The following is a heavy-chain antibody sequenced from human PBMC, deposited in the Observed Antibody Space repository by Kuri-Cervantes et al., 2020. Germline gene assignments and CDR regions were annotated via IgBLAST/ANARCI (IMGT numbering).Heavy chain of an antibody. CDR2: ISAYNGNT. CDR3: ARVVVVVPDPNTGGWYFDL. D-gene: IGHD2-2*01. Sequence: ASVKVSCKASGYTFTSYGISWVRQAPGQGLEWMGWISAYNGNTNYAQKLQGRVTMTTDTSTSTAYMELRSLRSDDTAVYYCARVVVVVPDPNTGGWYFDLWGRGTLVTVSS. V-gene: IGHV1-18*01. CDR1: GYTFTSYG. J-gene: IGHJ2*01.